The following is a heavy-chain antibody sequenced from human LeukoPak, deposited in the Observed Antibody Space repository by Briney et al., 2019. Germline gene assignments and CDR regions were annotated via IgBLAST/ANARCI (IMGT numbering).Heavy chain of an antibody. J-gene: IGHJ4*02. CDR1: GGSISRSGYY. CDR2: SDYSGSK. V-gene: IGHV4-39*01. Sequence: SETLSLTCTVSGGSISRSGYYWAWIRQPPGKRLEWIASSDYSGSKTYNPSLKSRVTVSVDTSKNKFFLTLTPVTAADTAVYYCAKDFGDFRTDYWGQGTLVTVSS. D-gene: IGHD4-17*01. CDR3: AKDFGDFRTDY.